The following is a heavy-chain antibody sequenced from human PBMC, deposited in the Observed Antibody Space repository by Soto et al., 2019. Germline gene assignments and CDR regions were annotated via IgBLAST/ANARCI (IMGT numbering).Heavy chain of an antibody. V-gene: IGHV1-8*01. CDR1: GYTFTSYD. CDR2: MNPNSGNT. J-gene: IGHJ5*02. Sequence: QVHLVQSGAEVRKPGASVKVSCKASGYTFTSYDNNWVRQATGQGLEWMGWMNPNSGNTAYAQKFQGRVTMTRNTSISTAHMELSSLRSEDTGVYYCARERTRGFDPWGQGTLVTVSS. CDR3: ARERTRGFDP.